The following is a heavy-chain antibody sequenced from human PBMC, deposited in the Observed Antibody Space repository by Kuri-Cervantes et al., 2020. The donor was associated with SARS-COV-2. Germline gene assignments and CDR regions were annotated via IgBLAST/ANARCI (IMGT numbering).Heavy chain of an antibody. Sequence: ASVKVSCKASGYTFTGYYMHWVRQAPGQGLEWMGWINPNSGGTNHAQKFQGRVTMTRDTSISTAYLQWSSLKASDTAMYYCARHPSSGRATSWGGDYWGQGTLVTVSS. V-gene: IGHV1-2*02. CDR3: ARHPSSGRATSWGGDY. CDR2: INPNSGGT. CDR1: GYTFTGYY. J-gene: IGHJ4*02. D-gene: IGHD5-12*01.